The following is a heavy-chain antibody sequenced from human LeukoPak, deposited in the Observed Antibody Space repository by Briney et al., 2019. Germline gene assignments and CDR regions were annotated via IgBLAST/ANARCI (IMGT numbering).Heavy chain of an antibody. CDR3: ARANCGGGSCYSDY. V-gene: IGHV4-31*03. Sequence: SETLSLTCTVSGGSISSGGYYWSWIRQHPGKGLEWIGYIYYSGSAYYNPSLKSRVTISVDTSKNQFSLKLSSVTAADTAVYYCARANCGGGSCYSDYWGQGTLVTVSS. J-gene: IGHJ4*02. CDR2: IYYSGSA. D-gene: IGHD2-15*01. CDR1: GGSISSGGYY.